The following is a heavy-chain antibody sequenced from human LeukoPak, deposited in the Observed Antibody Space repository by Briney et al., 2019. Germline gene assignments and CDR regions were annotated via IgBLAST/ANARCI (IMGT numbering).Heavy chain of an antibody. J-gene: IGHJ3*02. CDR2: IYYSGST. Sequence: PSETLSLTCTVSGGSISSYYWSWIRQPPGKGLEWIGYIYYSGSTNYNPSLKSRVTISVDTSKNQFSLKLSSVTAADTAVYYCARTEADCSGGSCYSAAFDIWGQGTMDTVSS. D-gene: IGHD2-15*01. CDR3: ARTEADCSGGSCYSAAFDI. CDR1: GGSISSYY. V-gene: IGHV4-59*01.